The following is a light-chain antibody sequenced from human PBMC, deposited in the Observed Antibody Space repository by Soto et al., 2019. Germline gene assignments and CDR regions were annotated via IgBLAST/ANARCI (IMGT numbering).Light chain of an antibody. CDR1: ENIYTN. V-gene: IGKV3-15*01. CDR2: GAS. J-gene: IGKJ5*01. Sequence: EIVMTQSPATLSVSPGERATLSCRASENIYTNLAWYQQKPGQAPRLLFYGASTRATGIPVRFSGSGSGTEFTLTISSLQSEDFAVYYCQQYNNWPITFGQGTRLEIK. CDR3: QQYNNWPIT.